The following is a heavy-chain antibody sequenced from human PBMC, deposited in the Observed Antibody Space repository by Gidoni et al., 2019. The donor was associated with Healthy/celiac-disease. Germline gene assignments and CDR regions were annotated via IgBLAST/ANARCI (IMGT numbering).Heavy chain of an antibody. CDR1: GFTCSSYS. V-gene: IGHV3-48*02. Sequence: EVQLVESGGGLVQPGGSRRLSCAASGFTCSSYSMNWVRQAPGKGLEWVSYISSSSSTIYYADSVKGRFTISRDNAKNSLYLQMNSLRDEDTAVYYCARGLRQWLVYNWFDPWGQGTLVTVSS. D-gene: IGHD6-19*01. CDR3: ARGLRQWLVYNWFDP. CDR2: ISSSSSTI. J-gene: IGHJ5*02.